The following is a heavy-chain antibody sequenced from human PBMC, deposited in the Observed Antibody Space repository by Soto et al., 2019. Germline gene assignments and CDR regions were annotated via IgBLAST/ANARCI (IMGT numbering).Heavy chain of an antibody. Sequence: ASVKVSCKASGYTFTGYYMHWVRQAPGQGLEWMGWINPNSGGTNYAQKFQGWVTLTRDTSISTAYMELSRLRSDDTAVYYCAREQSEHGTVRFLEQLASSYWGQGTLVTVSS. D-gene: IGHD3-3*01. J-gene: IGHJ4*02. CDR2: INPNSGGT. CDR3: AREQSEHGTVRFLEQLASSY. V-gene: IGHV1-2*04. CDR1: GYTFTGYY.